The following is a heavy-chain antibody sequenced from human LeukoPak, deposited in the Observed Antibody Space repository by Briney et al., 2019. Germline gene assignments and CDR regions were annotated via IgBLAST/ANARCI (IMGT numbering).Heavy chain of an antibody. V-gene: IGHV3-48*01. D-gene: IGHD3-10*01. Sequence: PGGSLRLSCSASGFTFSSYEMNWVRQAPGKGLEWISYISSSSSTIYYADSVKGRFTISRDNAKNSLYLQMNSLRAEDTAVYYCAWFLNGAFDIWGQGTMVTVSS. CDR1: GFTFSSYE. CDR2: ISSSSSTI. CDR3: AWFLNGAFDI. J-gene: IGHJ3*02.